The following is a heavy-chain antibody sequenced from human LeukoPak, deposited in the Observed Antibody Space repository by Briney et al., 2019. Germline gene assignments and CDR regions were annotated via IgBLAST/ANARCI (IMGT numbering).Heavy chain of an antibody. D-gene: IGHD4-17*01. Sequence: ASVKVSCKASGYTFTSYAMHWVRQAPGQRLEWMGWINAGNGNTKYSQEFQGRVTITRDTSASTAYMELSSLRSEDMAVYYCARGSSDGDAEYFQHWGQGTLVTVSS. CDR3: ARGSSDGDAEYFQH. J-gene: IGHJ1*01. V-gene: IGHV1-3*03. CDR1: GYTFTSYA. CDR2: INAGNGNT.